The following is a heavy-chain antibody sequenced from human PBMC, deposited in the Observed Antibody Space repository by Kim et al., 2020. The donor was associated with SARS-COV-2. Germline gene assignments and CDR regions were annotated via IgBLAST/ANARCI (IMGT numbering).Heavy chain of an antibody. CDR3: ARVGESIAAAVDYYYGMDV. CDR1: GYTFTSYA. V-gene: IGHV7-4-1*02. CDR2: INTNTGNP. Sequence: ASVKVSCKASGYTFTSYAMNWVRQAPGQGLEWMGWINTNTGNPTYAQGFTGRFVFSLDTSVSTAYLQISSLKAEDTAVYYCARVGESIAAAVDYYYGMDVWGQGTTVTVSS. D-gene: IGHD6-13*01. J-gene: IGHJ6*02.